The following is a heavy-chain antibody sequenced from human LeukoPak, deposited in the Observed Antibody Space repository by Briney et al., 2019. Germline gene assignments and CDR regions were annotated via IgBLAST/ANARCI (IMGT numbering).Heavy chain of an antibody. CDR3: ARDSEGAAY. CDR1: VGSISSSSYY. J-gene: IGHJ4*02. Sequence: SSETLSLTCTVSVGSISSSSYYWGWIRQPPGKGLEWIGSIYYSGSTYYNPSLKSRVTISVDTSKNQFSLKLSSVTAADTAVYYCARDSEGAAYWGQGTLVTVSS. D-gene: IGHD1-26*01. V-gene: IGHV4-39*07. CDR2: IYYSGST.